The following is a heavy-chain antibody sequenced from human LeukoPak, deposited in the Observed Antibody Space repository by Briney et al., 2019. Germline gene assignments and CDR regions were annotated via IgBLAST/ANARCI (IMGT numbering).Heavy chain of an antibody. CDR3: ARGDGGAGLFQH. D-gene: IGHD5-24*01. Sequence: ASVKVSCKASGGTFSSYAISWVRQAPGQGLEWMGGIIPIFGTANYAQKFQGRVTITADKSTSTAYMELSSLRPEDTAVYYCARGDGGAGLFQHWGQGTLVTVSS. CDR2: IIPIFGTA. CDR1: GGTFSSYA. J-gene: IGHJ1*01. V-gene: IGHV1-69*06.